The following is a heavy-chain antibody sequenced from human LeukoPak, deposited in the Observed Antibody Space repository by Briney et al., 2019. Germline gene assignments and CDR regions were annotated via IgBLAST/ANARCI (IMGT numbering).Heavy chain of an antibody. CDR2: INWNGGST. J-gene: IGHJ4*02. D-gene: IGHD2-15*01. Sequence: GGSLRLSCAASGFTFDDYGMSWVRQAPGKGLEWVSGINWNGGSTGYADSVKGRFTISRDNAKNSLCLQMNSLRAEDTALYYCAREARSAATRTYYFDYWGQGTLVTVSS. CDR3: AREARSAATRTYYFDY. CDR1: GFTFDDYG. V-gene: IGHV3-20*04.